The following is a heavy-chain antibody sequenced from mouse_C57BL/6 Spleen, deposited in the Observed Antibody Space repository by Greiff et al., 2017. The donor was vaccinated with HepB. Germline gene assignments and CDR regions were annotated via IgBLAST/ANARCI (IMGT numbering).Heavy chain of an antibody. D-gene: IGHD1-1*01. Sequence: LVESGPELVKPGASVKISCKASGYAFSSSWMNWVKQRPGKGLEWIGRIYPGDGDTNYNGKFKGKATLTADKSSSTAYMQLSSLTSEDSAVYFCANYYYGSSPFGYWGQGTTLTVSS. CDR2: IYPGDGDT. CDR1: GYAFSSSW. CDR3: ANYYYGSSPFGY. V-gene: IGHV1-82*01. J-gene: IGHJ2*01.